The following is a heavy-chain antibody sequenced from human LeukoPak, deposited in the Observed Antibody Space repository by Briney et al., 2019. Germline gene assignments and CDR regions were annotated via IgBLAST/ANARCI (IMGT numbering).Heavy chain of an antibody. D-gene: IGHD1-7*01. CDR1: GGSISSSNYY. CDR3: ARDPSGTTLVAIEYYFDY. Sequence: KPSETLSLTCTVSGGSISSSNYYWGWIRQPPGKGLEWVSYISSSSGTTYYADSVKGRFTISRDNAKNSLYLQINSLRVDDTAVYYCARDPSGTTLVAIEYYFDYWGQGTLVTVSS. J-gene: IGHJ4*02. CDR2: ISSSSGTT. V-gene: IGHV3-11*04.